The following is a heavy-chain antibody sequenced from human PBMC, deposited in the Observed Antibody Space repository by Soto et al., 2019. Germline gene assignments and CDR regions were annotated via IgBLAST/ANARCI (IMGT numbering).Heavy chain of an antibody. Sequence: QLQLQESGSGLVKPSQTLSLTCAVSGGSISSGGYSWSWIRQPPGKGLEWIGYIYHSGSTYYNPSLKSRVTTSVDRSKNQFSLKLSSVTAADTAVYYCARTTVVTPGPLYYFDYWGQGTLVTVSS. J-gene: IGHJ4*02. CDR3: ARTTVVTPGPLYYFDY. CDR2: IYHSGST. V-gene: IGHV4-30-2*01. CDR1: GGSISSGGYS. D-gene: IGHD4-17*01.